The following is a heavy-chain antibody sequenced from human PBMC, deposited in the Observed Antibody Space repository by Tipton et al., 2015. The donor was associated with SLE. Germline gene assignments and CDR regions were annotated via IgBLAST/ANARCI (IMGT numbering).Heavy chain of an antibody. V-gene: IGHV4-61*02. D-gene: IGHD3-16*01. CDR1: GGSISSGDYY. CDR2: LYTTGST. Sequence: TLSLTCTVSGGSISSGDYYCSWIRQPAGKGLEWIGRLYTTGSTDYNPSLKSRVAISVDTSRNQFSLKLSSVTAADTAVYYCAGGNDLDAFDIWGQGTMVTVSS. CDR3: AGGNDLDAFDI. J-gene: IGHJ3*02.